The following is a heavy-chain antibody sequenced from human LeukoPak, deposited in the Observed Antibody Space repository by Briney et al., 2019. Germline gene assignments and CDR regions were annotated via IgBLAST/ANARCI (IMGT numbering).Heavy chain of an antibody. CDR2: IYHSGST. CDR1: GGSISSGGYY. Sequence: SQTLSLTCTVSGGSISSGGYYWSWIRQPPGKGLEWIGYIYHSGSTYYNPSLKSRVTISVDRSKNRFSLKLSSVTAADTVVYYCASGCSSTSCYNWFDPWGQGTLVTVSS. D-gene: IGHD2-2*01. CDR3: ASGCSSTSCYNWFDP. J-gene: IGHJ5*02. V-gene: IGHV4-30-2*01.